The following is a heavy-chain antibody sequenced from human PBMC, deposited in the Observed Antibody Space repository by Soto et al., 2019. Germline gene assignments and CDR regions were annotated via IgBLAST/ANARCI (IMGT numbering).Heavy chain of an antibody. CDR1: GFTFSSYW. D-gene: IGHD3-22*01. CDR3: VRDRGYSVFDY. V-gene: IGHV3-7*01. J-gene: IGHJ4*02. CDR2: TNQDESGK. Sequence: GSVRLSCAASGFTFSSYWMSWVRQAPGKGLEWVANTNQDESGKNYLDSVKGRFTVFRDNAKNSLYLQMNSLRVEDTAVYYCVRDRGYSVFDYWGQGTRVTVSS.